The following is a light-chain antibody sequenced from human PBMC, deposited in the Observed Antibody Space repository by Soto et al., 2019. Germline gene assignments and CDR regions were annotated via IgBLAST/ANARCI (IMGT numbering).Light chain of an antibody. V-gene: IGLV1-47*01. J-gene: IGLJ2*01. CDR2: RND. CDR1: SSNIGSNY. Sequence: QSVLTQPPSASGTPGQRVTISCSGSSSNIGSNYVYWYQQLPRSAPKLLIDRNDQRPSGVPDRFSASKAGPAASLAISGLRSEDEADYHCAAWDDSLSAVVFGGGTKLTVL. CDR3: AAWDDSLSAVV.